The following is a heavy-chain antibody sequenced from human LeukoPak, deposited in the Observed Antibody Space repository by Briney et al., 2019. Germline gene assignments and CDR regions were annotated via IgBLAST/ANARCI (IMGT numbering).Heavy chain of an antibody. V-gene: IGHV3-53*01. D-gene: IGHD3-22*01. J-gene: IGHJ5*02. CDR2: IYSGSST. Sequence: GGSLRLSCAASGFTVSSNYMSWVRQAPGKGLEWVSVIYSGSSTYYADSVKGRFTISRDNSKNTLYLQMNSLRAEDTAVYYCARSVDRYDSSGYYSAWGQGTLVTVSS. CDR3: ARSVDRYDSSGYYSA. CDR1: GFTVSSNY.